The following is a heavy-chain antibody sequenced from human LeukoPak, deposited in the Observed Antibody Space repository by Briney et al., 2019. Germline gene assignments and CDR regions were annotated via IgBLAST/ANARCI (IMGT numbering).Heavy chain of an antibody. Sequence: GGSRRLSCAASGFTFSSYSMNWVRQAPGKGLEWVSSISSSSSYIYYADSVKGRFTISRDNAKNSLYLQMNSLRAEDTAVYYCARDRTWIPFDIWGQGTMVTVSS. D-gene: IGHD5-18*01. CDR1: GFTFSSYS. V-gene: IGHV3-21*01. J-gene: IGHJ3*02. CDR2: ISSSSSYI. CDR3: ARDRTWIPFDI.